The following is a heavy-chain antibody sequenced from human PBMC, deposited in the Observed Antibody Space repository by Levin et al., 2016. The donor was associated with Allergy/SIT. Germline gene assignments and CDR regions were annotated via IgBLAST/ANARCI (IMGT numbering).Heavy chain of an antibody. V-gene: IGHV3-64D*06. J-gene: IGHJ6*02. CDR1: GFSLSRYS. Sequence: GSLRLSCSASGFSLSRYSMHWVRQTPGRGLECVSFLSINGDSTDYGDSVKGRFIISRDNSKNTLYLQMSSLRAEDTAVYYCVKGLHIKAKWAYYYDMDVWGQGTTVTVSS. CDR2: LSINGDST. CDR3: VKGLHIKAKWAYYYDMDV. D-gene: IGHD5-24*01.